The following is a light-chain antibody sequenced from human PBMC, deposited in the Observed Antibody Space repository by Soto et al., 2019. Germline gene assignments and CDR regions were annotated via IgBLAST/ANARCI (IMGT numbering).Light chain of an antibody. J-gene: IGLJ3*02. CDR1: SSEVGAYNY. CDR2: KVS. CDR3: SSYTSSSTWV. Sequence: QSVLTQPASVSGSPGQSITISCTGTSSEVGAYNYVSWYQPHPGKAPKLMIYKVSNRPSGVSDRFSGSRSGNTASLTISGLQAEDESDYYCSSYTSSSTWVFGGGTKLTVL. V-gene: IGLV2-14*01.